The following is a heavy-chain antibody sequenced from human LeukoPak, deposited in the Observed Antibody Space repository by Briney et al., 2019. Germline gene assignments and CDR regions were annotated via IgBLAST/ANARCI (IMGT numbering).Heavy chain of an antibody. V-gene: IGHV3-30*04. D-gene: IGHD6-19*01. CDR1: GFTFSSYA. Sequence: GGSLRLSCAASGFTFSSYAMHWVRQAPGKGLEWVAVISYDGSNKYYADSVKGRFTISRDNSKNTLYLQMNSLRAEDTAVYYCARDPHPPRLVLYYFDYWGQGTLVTVSS. CDR2: ISYDGSNK. CDR3: ARDPHPPRLVLYYFDY. J-gene: IGHJ4*02.